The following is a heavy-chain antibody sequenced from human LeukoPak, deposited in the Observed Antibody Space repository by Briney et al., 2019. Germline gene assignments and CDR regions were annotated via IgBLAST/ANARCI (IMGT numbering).Heavy chain of an antibody. CDR3: ARVIVGAIPIDY. D-gene: IGHD1-26*01. V-gene: IGHV4-59*08. J-gene: IGHJ4*02. CDR1: GDSTSGHY. Sequence: SETLSLTCTVSGDSTSGHYWNWIRQPPGKGLEWIGYIYHSGSTDYQPSLKGRVTISLDMSKNQFSLKLSSVTAADTAVYYCARVIVGAIPIDYWGQGTLVTVSS. CDR2: IYHSGST.